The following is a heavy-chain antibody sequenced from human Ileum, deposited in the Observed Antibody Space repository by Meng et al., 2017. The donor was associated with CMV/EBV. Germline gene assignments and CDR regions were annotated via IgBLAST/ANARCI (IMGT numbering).Heavy chain of an antibody. J-gene: IGHJ4*02. D-gene: IGHD1-20*01. CDR3: ARDITGSHFDH. CDR2: IYYNGNT. CDR1: GGSININNTY. Sequence: LPVSAPGHVTPSVTLASTCPVSGGSININNTYGGWIRQPPGKGLEGIGSIYYNGNTPYTPSLKSRVTISLDTSKNQFSLRLSSVTAADTAVYYCARDITGSHFDHWGQGVLVTVSS. V-gene: IGHV4-39*07.